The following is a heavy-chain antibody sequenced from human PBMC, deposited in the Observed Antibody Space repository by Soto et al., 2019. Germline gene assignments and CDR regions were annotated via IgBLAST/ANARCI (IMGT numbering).Heavy chain of an antibody. J-gene: IGHJ6*02. D-gene: IGHD3-9*01. CDR2: ISAYNGNT. V-gene: IGHV1-18*01. CDR3: ARDRYYDILTGYYNWYYYYGMDV. CDR1: GYTFTSYG. Sequence: ASVKVSCKASGYTFTSYGISWVRQAPGQGLEWMGWISAYNGNTNYAQKLQGRVTMTTVTSTSTAYMELRSLRSDDTAVYYCARDRYYDILTGYYNWYYYYGMDVWGQGTTVTVSS.